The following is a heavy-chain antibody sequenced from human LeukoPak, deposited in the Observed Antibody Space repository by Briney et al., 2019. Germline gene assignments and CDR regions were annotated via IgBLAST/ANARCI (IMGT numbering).Heavy chain of an antibody. Sequence: GGSLRLSCAASGFTFSSYAMHWVRQAPGKGLEWVAVISYDGSNKYYADSVKGRFTISRDNSKNTLYLQMNSLRAEDTAVYYCARGPDIVVVPAAIEGDYWGQGTLVTVSS. CDR1: GFTFSSYA. D-gene: IGHD2-2*02. J-gene: IGHJ4*02. CDR2: ISYDGSNK. V-gene: IGHV3-30-3*01. CDR3: ARGPDIVVVPAAIEGDY.